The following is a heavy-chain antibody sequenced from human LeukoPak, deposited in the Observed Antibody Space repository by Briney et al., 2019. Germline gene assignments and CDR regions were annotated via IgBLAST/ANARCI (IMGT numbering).Heavy chain of an antibody. Sequence: GGSLRLSCAVSGITLSNYGMSWVRRAPGKGLEWVAGISDSGGRTNYADSVKGRFTVSRDNSKNTLYLQMNSLSAEDTAVYYCAKRGNPAVGHHYLDVWGKGTMVSVSS. CDR1: GITLSNYG. CDR2: ISDSGGRT. CDR3: AKRGNPAVGHHYLDV. V-gene: IGHV3-23*01. J-gene: IGHJ6*03. D-gene: IGHD2-2*01.